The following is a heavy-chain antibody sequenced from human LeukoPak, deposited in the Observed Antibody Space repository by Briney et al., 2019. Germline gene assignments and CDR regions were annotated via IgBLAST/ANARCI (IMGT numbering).Heavy chain of an antibody. D-gene: IGHD1-14*01. V-gene: IGHV3-74*01. J-gene: IGHJ4*02. CDR3: ATQQGGNLAY. CDR2: VNNDGSAT. Sequence: GGSLRLSCAASRFIFTNYWIHWVRQAPGKGLVWVSHVNNDGSATSYADSVKGRFTISRDSAKNTVYLHMNSLRAEDTAVYYCATQQGGNLAYWGQGTLVTVSS. CDR1: RFIFTNYW.